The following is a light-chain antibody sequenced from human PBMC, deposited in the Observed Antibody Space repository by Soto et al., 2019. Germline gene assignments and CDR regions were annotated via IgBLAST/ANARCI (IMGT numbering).Light chain of an antibody. CDR2: GAF. V-gene: IGKV3-15*01. J-gene: IGKJ1*01. CDR3: QQYGYSFWT. Sequence: EIVMTQSPVTLSVSPGERVTLSCRASQSVSSNLAWYQQKPGQAPSLLIHGAFTRATGIPARFSGSGSGADYTLTISRLEPEDSAMYYCQQYGYSFWTFGQGTKVDIK. CDR1: QSVSSN.